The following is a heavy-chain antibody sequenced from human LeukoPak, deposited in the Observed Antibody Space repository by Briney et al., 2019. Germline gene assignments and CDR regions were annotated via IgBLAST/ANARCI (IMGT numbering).Heavy chain of an antibody. J-gene: IGHJ6*03. V-gene: IGHV3-30*02. CDR2: IRYDGSNK. CDR3: ARRSAYYYYYMDV. CDR1: GFTFSSYG. Sequence: PGGSLRLSCAASGFTFSSYGMHWVRQAPGKGLEWVAFIRYDGSNKYYADSVKGRFTISRDNSKNTLYLQMNSLRAEDTAGYYCARRSAYYYYYMDVWGKGTTVTVSS. D-gene: IGHD3-16*01.